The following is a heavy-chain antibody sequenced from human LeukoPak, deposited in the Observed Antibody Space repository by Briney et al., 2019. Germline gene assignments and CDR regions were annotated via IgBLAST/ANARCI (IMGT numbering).Heavy chain of an antibody. J-gene: IGHJ3*02. CDR1: GFTFSSYW. D-gene: IGHD3-22*01. Sequence: GGSLRLSCAASGFTFSSYWMTWVRQAPGKGLEWVTNIKQDGSEKYYVDSVKGRFSISRDNSKNTLYLQMNSLRAEDTAVYYCAKYRLQYYYDSSGYYWNDAFDIWGQGTMVTVSS. V-gene: IGHV3-7*05. CDR3: AKYRLQYYYDSSGYYWNDAFDI. CDR2: IKQDGSEK.